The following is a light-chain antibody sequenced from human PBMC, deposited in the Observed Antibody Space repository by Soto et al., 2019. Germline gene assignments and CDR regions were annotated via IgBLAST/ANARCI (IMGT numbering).Light chain of an antibody. CDR1: NSDVGSYNL. V-gene: IGLV2-23*02. CDR2: EVT. Sequence: QSALTQPASVSGSPRQSITISCTGTNSDVGSYNLVSWFQQHPGKAPKLVIYEVTKRPSGFSDRFSGSKSGNTASLTISGLQAEDEADYYCFSYAGDSVYVFGTGTKV. CDR3: FSYAGDSVYV. J-gene: IGLJ1*01.